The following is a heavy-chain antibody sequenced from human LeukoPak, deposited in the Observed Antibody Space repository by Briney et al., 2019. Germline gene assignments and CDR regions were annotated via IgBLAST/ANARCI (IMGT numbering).Heavy chain of an antibody. J-gene: IGHJ4*02. D-gene: IGHD6-19*01. CDR1: GYTFTGYY. V-gene: IGHV1-2*02. Sequence: ASVKVSCKASGYTFTGYYMHWVRQAPGQGLEWMGWINPNSGGTNYAQKFQGRVTMTRDTSISTAYMELSRLRSDDTAVYYCAKARAYSAVAGLYFDYWGQGTLVTVSS. CDR3: AKARAYSAVAGLYFDY. CDR2: INPNSGGT.